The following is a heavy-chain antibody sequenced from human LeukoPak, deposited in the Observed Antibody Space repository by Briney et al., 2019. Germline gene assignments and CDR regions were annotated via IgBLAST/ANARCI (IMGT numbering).Heavy chain of an antibody. D-gene: IGHD2-2*01. J-gene: IGHJ6*02. CDR3: ARVGIVVVPAAPGRFTSDYYYYYGMDV. CDR1: GYTFTGYY. CDR2: INPNSGST. V-gene: IGHV1-2*02. Sequence: GASVKVSCKASGYTFTGYYMHWVRQAPGQGLEWMGWINPNSGSTNYAQKFQGRVTMTRDTSISTAYMELSRLRSDDTAVYYCARVGIVVVPAAPGRFTSDYYYYYGMDVWGQGTTVTVSS.